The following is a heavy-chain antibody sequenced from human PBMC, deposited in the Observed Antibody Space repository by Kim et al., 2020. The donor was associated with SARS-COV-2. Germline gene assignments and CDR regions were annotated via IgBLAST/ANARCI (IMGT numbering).Heavy chain of an antibody. V-gene: IGHV3-30*18. J-gene: IGHJ2*01. CDR1: GFTFSSYG. D-gene: IGHD6-19*01. Sequence: GGSLRLSCAASGFTFSSYGMHWVRQAPGKGLEWVAVISYDGSNKYYADSVKGRFTISRDNSKNTLYLQMNSLRAEDTAVYYCAKGREIAVAWYFDLWGRGTLVTVSS. CDR3: AKGREIAVAWYFDL. CDR2: ISYDGSNK.